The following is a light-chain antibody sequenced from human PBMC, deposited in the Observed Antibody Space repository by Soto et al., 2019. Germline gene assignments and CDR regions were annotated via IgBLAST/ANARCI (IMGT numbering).Light chain of an antibody. Sequence: QSALTQPASVSGSPGQSITISCTGAGSDVASYNLVSWYQQRPGKAPKLIIYAGTRRPSGVSNRFSGSQPRNTASLTIYRLQAEDEAEYYCCSSTNSNTYVFGPGTKLTVL. J-gene: IGLJ1*01. CDR2: AGT. CDR3: CSSTNSNTYV. CDR1: GSDVASYNL. V-gene: IGLV2-23*01.